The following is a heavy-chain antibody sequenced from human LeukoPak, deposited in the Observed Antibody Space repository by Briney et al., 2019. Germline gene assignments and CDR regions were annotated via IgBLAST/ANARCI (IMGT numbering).Heavy chain of an antibody. CDR2: IKSKTDGGTT. D-gene: IGHD4-17*01. Sequence: PGRSLRLSCAASGFTFSNAWMNWVRQAPGKGLEWVGRIKSKTDGGTTDYAAPVKGRFTISRDDSKNTLYLQMNSLKTEDTAVYYCTTEDTVTTSFDIWGQGTMVTVSS. CDR3: TTEDTVTTSFDI. J-gene: IGHJ3*02. CDR1: GFTFSNAW. V-gene: IGHV3-15*07.